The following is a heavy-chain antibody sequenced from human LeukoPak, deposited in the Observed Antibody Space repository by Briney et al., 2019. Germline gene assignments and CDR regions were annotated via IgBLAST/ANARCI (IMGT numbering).Heavy chain of an antibody. CDR2: ISAYNGNT. Sequence: ASVKVSCKASGYTFTSYGISWVRQAPGQGLEWTGWISAYNGNTNYAQKLQGRVTMTTDTSTSTAYMELRSLRSDDTAVYYCARGPYYYDSSGYYFGYWGQGTLVTVSS. D-gene: IGHD3-22*01. CDR3: ARGPYYYDSSGYYFGY. V-gene: IGHV1-18*01. J-gene: IGHJ4*02. CDR1: GYTFTSYG.